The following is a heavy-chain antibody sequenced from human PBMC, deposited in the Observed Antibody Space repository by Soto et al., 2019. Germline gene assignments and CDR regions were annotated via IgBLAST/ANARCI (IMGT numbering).Heavy chain of an antibody. CDR1: GYTFSNYG. CDR3: ARVVPGAEAWFGP. D-gene: IGHD2-2*01. V-gene: IGHV1-18*01. Sequence: ASVKVSCKTSGYTFSNYGITWMRQAPGQPLEWLGWISLYSDGTNYAQKFQGRVSMTTDTSTTTAYMELRSLRSDDTAVYYCARVVPGAEAWFGPWGQGTLVTVSS. J-gene: IGHJ5*02. CDR2: ISLYSDGT.